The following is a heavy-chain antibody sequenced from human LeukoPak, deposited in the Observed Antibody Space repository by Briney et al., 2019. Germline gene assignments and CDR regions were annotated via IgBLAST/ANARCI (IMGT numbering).Heavy chain of an antibody. V-gene: IGHV3-15*01. Sequence: GGSLRLSCATSGFTFSNAWMTWVRQAQGKGLEWVGRIKTKGEGGTVDYAAPVKGRFTVSRDDSKNTLYLQMNSLKTEDTAIYYCMSDLDNWGQGTLVTVSS. CDR3: MSDLDN. CDR2: IKTKGEGGTV. J-gene: IGHJ4*02. CDR1: GFTFSNAW.